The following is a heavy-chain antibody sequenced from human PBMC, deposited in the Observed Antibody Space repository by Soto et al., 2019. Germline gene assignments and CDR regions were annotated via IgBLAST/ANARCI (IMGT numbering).Heavy chain of an antibody. CDR3: ARDTAVVASGFFDP. D-gene: IGHD3-22*01. J-gene: IGHJ5*02. Sequence: PGGSLRLSCAASGFTFSDYYMSWIRQAPGKGLEWLSHISDSGSTINYADSVKGRFTISRDNAKKSLYLHMNSLRADDTAVYYCARDTAVVASGFFDPWGQGILVTVSS. CDR1: GFTFSDYY. CDR2: ISDSGSTI. V-gene: IGHV3-11*01.